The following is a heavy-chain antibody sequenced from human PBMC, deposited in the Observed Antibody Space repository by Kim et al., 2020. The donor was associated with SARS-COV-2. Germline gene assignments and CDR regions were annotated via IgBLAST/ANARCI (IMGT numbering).Heavy chain of an antibody. CDR1: GFTFDDYA. J-gene: IGHJ6*02. CDR3: AKDGGTYYYGSGSYYNYRNYYGMDV. Sequence: GGSLRLSCAASGFTFDDYAMHWVRQAPGKGLEWVSGISWNSGSIGYADSVKGRFTISRDNAKNSLYLQMNSLRAEDTALYYCAKDGGTYYYGSGSYYNYRNYYGMDVWGQGTTVTVSS. D-gene: IGHD3-10*01. CDR2: ISWNSGSI. V-gene: IGHV3-9*01.